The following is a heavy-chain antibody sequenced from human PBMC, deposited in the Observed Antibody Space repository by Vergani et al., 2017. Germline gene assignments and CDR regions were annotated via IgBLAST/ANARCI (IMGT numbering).Heavy chain of an antibody. CDR1: GGSISSYY. CDR3: ARQYYYDSSEFDY. D-gene: IGHD3-22*01. Sequence: QVQLQESGPGLVKPSETLSLTCTVSGGSISSYYWSWIRQPPGKGLEWIGYIYYSGSTNYNPSLKSLVTISVDTSKNQFSLKLSSVTAADTAVYYCARQYYYDSSEFDYWGQGTLVTVSS. J-gene: IGHJ4*02. CDR2: IYYSGST. V-gene: IGHV4-59*01.